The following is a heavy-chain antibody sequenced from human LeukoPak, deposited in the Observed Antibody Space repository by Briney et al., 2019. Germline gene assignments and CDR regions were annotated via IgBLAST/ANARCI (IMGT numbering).Heavy chain of an antibody. D-gene: IGHD2-2*01. J-gene: IGHJ4*02. V-gene: IGHV6-1*01. CDR1: GDSVSGNRAV. CDR2: TYYRSKWNY. Sequence: SQTLSLTCAISGDSVSGNRAVWNWIRQSPSRGLEWLGRTYYRSKWNYDDAVSVKSRITINPDTSKNQFSLHLNSVTPEDTAVYYCVRAAPGQSYFDYWGKGTLVTGAS. CDR3: VRAAPGQSYFDY.